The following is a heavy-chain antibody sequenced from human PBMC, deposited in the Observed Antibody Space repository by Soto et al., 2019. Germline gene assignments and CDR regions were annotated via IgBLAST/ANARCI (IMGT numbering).Heavy chain of an antibody. Sequence: SQTLSLTCAISGDSVSSNTASWNWIRQSPSRGLEWLGGTYFRSKWYNDYAVSVKSRIITNPDTSNNQFSLQLNSVTPEDTAVYFCAKGDNLGPKTGYAFDPWGQGIMVTSPQ. CDR3: AKGDNLGPKTGYAFDP. CDR1: GDSVSSNTAS. CDR2: TYFRSKWYN. V-gene: IGHV6-1*01. D-gene: IGHD5-12*01. J-gene: IGHJ5*02.